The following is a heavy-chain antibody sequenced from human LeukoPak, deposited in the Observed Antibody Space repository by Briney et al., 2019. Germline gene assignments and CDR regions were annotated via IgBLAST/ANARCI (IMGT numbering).Heavy chain of an antibody. Sequence: GGSLRLSCAASGFTFSSYGMHWVRQAPGKGLEWVAVIWYDGSNKYYADSVKGRFTISRDNSKNTLYLQMNSLRAEDTAVYYCARYYGSGRGYYGLDVWGQGTTVTVSS. J-gene: IGHJ6*02. CDR1: GFTFSSYG. V-gene: IGHV3-33*01. CDR3: ARYYGSGRGYYGLDV. D-gene: IGHD3-10*01. CDR2: IWYDGSNK.